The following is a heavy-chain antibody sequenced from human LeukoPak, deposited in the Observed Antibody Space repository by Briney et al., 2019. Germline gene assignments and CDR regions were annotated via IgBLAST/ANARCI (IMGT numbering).Heavy chain of an antibody. D-gene: IGHD4-23*01. CDR3: ASLYGGKKRTYYYYYMDV. J-gene: IGHJ6*03. V-gene: IGHV4-4*02. Sequence: SETLSLTCTVSSDSIFSSNWWSWVRQPPGKGLEWIGQIFHSGSTNYNPSLKSRVTISVDPSKNQFSLKLSSVTAADTAVYYCASLYGGKKRTYYYYYMDVWGKGTTVTVSS. CDR1: SDSIFSSNW. CDR2: IFHSGST.